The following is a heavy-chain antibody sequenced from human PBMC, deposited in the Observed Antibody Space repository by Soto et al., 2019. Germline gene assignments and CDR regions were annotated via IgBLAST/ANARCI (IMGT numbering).Heavy chain of an antibody. CDR3: AKDPNRVIRITMVRGVIDY. CDR1: GFTFSSYA. D-gene: IGHD3-10*01. Sequence: GGSLRLSCAASGFTFSSYAMSWVRQAPGKGLEWVSAISGSGGSTYYADSVKGRFTISRDNSKNTLYLQMNSLRAEDTAVYYWAKDPNRVIRITMVRGVIDYWGQGTLVTVSS. V-gene: IGHV3-23*01. CDR2: ISGSGGST. J-gene: IGHJ4*02.